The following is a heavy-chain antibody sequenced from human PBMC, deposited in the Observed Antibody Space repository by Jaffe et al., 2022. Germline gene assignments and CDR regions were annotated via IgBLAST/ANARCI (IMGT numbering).Heavy chain of an antibody. CDR2: ISGGGSNT. V-gene: IGHV3-23*01. CDR3: AKGGFFNSRYYFDY. Sequence: EVQLLESGGGLVQPGGSLRLSCAASGFTFSSYAMSWVRQASGKGLEWVSAISGGGSNTYYTGSVKGRFTISRDNSKNTLYLQVDSLRVEDTAVYYCAKGGFFNSRYYFDYWGQGTLVAVSS. CDR1: GFTFSSYA. J-gene: IGHJ4*02. D-gene: IGHD3-10*01.